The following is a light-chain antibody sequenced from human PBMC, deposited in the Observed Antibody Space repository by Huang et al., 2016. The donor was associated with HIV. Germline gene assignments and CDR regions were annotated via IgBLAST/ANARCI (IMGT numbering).Light chain of an antibody. CDR3: QQYDDLHLS. J-gene: IGKJ4*01. V-gene: IGKV1-33*01. CDR1: QDITNH. CDR2: DAS. Sequence: DIQTTQSPSSLSASVGDRVTITFQASQDITNHLNWYQQKPGKAPKLRIYDASTLESGVPSRFSGSASGTKFTFTIASLQPEDVATYYCQQYDDLHLSFGGGTKVEIK.